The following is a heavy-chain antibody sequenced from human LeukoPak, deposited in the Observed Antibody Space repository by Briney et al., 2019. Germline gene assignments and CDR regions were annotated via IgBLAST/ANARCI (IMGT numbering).Heavy chain of an antibody. Sequence: PSETLSLTCTVSGGSISSGSYYWSWIRQPAGKGLEWIGRIYTSGSTNYNPSLKSRVTISVDTSKNQFSLKLSSVTAADTAVYYCARDSRYLGGIDYWGQGTLVTVSS. V-gene: IGHV4-61*02. CDR3: ARDSRYLGGIDY. J-gene: IGHJ4*02. CDR2: IYTSGST. CDR1: GGSISSGSYY. D-gene: IGHD3-9*01.